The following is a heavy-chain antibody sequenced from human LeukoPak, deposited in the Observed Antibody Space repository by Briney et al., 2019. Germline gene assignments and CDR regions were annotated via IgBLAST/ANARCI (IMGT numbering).Heavy chain of an antibody. Sequence: GGSLRPSCAASGFTFSSYSMNWVRQAPGKGLEWVSYISSSSSTIYYADSVKGRFTISRDNSKNTLYLQMNSLRAEDTAVYYCARRSGIAVAGAFDYWGQGTLVTVSS. D-gene: IGHD6-19*01. CDR2: ISSSSSTI. J-gene: IGHJ4*02. CDR1: GFTFSSYS. V-gene: IGHV3-48*01. CDR3: ARRSGIAVAGAFDY.